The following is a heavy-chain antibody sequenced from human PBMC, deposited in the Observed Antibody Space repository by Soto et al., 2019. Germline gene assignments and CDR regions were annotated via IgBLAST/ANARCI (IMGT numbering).Heavy chain of an antibody. CDR1: GFTVSSNY. J-gene: IGHJ3*02. D-gene: IGHD2-8*01. CDR3: ARDDPPPHGAAFDI. Sequence: GGSLRLSCAASGFTVSSNYMSWVRQAPGKGLEWVSVIYSGGSTYYADSVKGRFTISRDNSKNTLYLQMNSLRAEDTAVYYCARDDPPPHGAAFDIWGQGTMVTVSS. V-gene: IGHV3-66*01. CDR2: IYSGGST.